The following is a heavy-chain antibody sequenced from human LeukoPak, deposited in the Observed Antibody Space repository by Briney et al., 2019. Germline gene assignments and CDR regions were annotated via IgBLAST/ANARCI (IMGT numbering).Heavy chain of an antibody. Sequence: SETLSLTCTVSGGSISSYYWSWIRQPPGKGLEWIGYIYYSGSTNYNPSLKSRVTISVDTSKNQLSLKLSSVTAADTAVYYCARASSSWPYYFDYWGQGTLVTVSS. J-gene: IGHJ4*02. CDR1: GGSISSYY. CDR3: ARASSSWPYYFDY. CDR2: IYYSGST. V-gene: IGHV4-59*08. D-gene: IGHD6-13*01.